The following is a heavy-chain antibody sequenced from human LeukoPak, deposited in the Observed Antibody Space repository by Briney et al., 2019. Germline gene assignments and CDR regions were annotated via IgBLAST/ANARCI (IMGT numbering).Heavy chain of an antibody. J-gene: IGHJ1*01. CDR2: IIPIFGTA. CDR3: SSPGYCSSTSCYFNCQH. D-gene: IGHD2-2*01. Sequence: ASVKVSCKASGGTFSSYAISWVRHAPGQGLEWMGGIIPIFGTANYAQKFQGRVTITTGESTSTAYMELSSLRSEDTAVYYCSSPGYCSSTSCYFNCQHWGQGTLVTVSS. CDR1: GGTFSSYA. V-gene: IGHV1-69*05.